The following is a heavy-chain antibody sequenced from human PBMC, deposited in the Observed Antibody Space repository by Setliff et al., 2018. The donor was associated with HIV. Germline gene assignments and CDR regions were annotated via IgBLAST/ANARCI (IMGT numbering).Heavy chain of an antibody. V-gene: IGHV4-59*01. CDR3: ARDIEEPMTAHAFDI. CDR1: GGSISSYY. CDR2: IYYSGST. D-gene: IGHD2-21*02. J-gene: IGHJ3*02. Sequence: SETLSLTCTVSGGSISSYYWSWIRQPPGKGLEWIGYIYYSGSTNYNPSLKSRVTISVDTSKNQFSLKLSSVTAADTAVYYCARDIEEPMTAHAFDIWGQGTMVTVSS.